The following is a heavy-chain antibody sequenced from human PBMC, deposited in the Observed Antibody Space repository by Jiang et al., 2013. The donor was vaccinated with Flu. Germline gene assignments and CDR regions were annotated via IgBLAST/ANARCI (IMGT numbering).Heavy chain of an antibody. V-gene: IGHV4-39*01. D-gene: IGHD2-2*01. CDR3: ARLQLEAILPPVDWFDP. J-gene: IGHJ5*02. CDR1: GGSISTSRYY. CDR2: VYYSGST. Sequence: PGLVKPSETLSLTCTVSGGSISTSRYYWGWIRQPPGKGLESIGNVYYSGSTYYSPSLKSRVTISVDTSKNQFSLKLTSVTAADTAVYYCARLQLEAILPPVDWFDPVGPGNPGHRLL.